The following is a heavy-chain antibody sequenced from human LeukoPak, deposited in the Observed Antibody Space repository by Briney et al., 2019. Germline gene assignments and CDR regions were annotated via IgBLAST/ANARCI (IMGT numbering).Heavy chain of an antibody. CDR3: AKSLNLWFGERSFRGEFDY. D-gene: IGHD3-10*01. CDR2: ISGSGGST. J-gene: IGHJ4*02. CDR1: GFTFSSYA. V-gene: IGHV3-23*01. Sequence: PGRSLRLSCAASGFTFSSYAMHWVRQAPGKGLEWVSAISGSGGSTYYADSVKGRFTISRDNSKNTLYLQMNSLRAEDTAVYYCAKSLNLWFGERSFRGEFDYWGQGTLVTVSS.